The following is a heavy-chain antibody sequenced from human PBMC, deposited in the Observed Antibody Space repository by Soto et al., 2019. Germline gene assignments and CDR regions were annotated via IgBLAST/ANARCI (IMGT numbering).Heavy chain of an antibody. CDR1: GFTFSSYG. CDR2: ISYDGSNK. J-gene: IGHJ6*02. CDR3: AKDRNDDVWGSYQVYYYYGMDV. V-gene: IGHV3-30*18. D-gene: IGHD3-16*02. Sequence: QVQLVESGGGVVQPGRSLRLSCAASGFTFSSYGMHWVRQAPGKGLEWVAVISYDGSNKYYADSVKGRFTISRDNSKNTLYLQMNCLRAEDTAVYYCAKDRNDDVWGSYQVYYYYGMDVWGQGTTVTVSS.